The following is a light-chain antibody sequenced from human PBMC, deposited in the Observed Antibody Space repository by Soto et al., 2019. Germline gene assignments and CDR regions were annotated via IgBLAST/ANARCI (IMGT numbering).Light chain of an antibody. J-gene: IGKJ3*01. V-gene: IGKV3-15*01. Sequence: EIVMTQSPATLSVSPGERATLSCRASQSVGRNLAWYQQKPGQAPRLLIYGASTRATGIPATFSGSGSGTEFTLTISSLQSEDFAIYYWQQYNDWPPFTFGPGTKVEMK. CDR2: GAS. CDR1: QSVGRN. CDR3: QQYNDWPPFT.